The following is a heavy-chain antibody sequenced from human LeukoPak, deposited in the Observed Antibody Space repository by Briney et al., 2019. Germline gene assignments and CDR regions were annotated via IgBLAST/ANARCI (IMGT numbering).Heavy chain of an antibody. CDR3: ARDQWDSSGWYSGFDY. V-gene: IGHV3-30-3*01. Sequence: PGRSLRLSCAASGFTFSSYAMHWVRQAPGKGLEWVAVISYGGSNKYYADSVKGRFTISRDNSKNTLYLQMNSLRAEDTAVYYCARDQWDSSGWYSGFDYWGQGTLVTVSS. CDR1: GFTFSSYA. D-gene: IGHD6-19*01. CDR2: ISYGGSNK. J-gene: IGHJ4*02.